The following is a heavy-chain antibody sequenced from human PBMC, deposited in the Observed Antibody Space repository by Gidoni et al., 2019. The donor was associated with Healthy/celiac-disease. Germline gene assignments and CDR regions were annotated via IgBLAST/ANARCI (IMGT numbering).Heavy chain of an antibody. CDR3: AKEHRGGGDWEDGDIDY. D-gene: IGHD2-21*02. Sequence: EVQLVESGGGLVQPGRSLRLSCAASGFTFDDYAMHWVRQAPGKGLEWVAGISWNSGSIGYADSVKGRFTISRDNAKNSLYLQMNSLRAEYTALYYCAKEHRGGGDWEDGDIDYWGQGTLVTVSS. CDR2: ISWNSGSI. CDR1: GFTFDDYA. V-gene: IGHV3-9*01. J-gene: IGHJ4*02.